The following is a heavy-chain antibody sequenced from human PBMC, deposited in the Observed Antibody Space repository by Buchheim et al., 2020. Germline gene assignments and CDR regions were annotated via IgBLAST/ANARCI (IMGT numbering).Heavy chain of an antibody. J-gene: IGHJ5*02. V-gene: IGHV4-59*01. CDR2: MHYSGST. Sequence: QVQLQESGPGLVKPSETLSLTCTVSGGSFSSDYWSWIRQSPGKGLEWLGYMHYSGSTNYNPSFKSRVTISVDTSKNQFSLKLSSVTAADTAVYYWARGSAGYYYWFDPWGQGTL. CDR1: GGSFSSDY. CDR3: ARGSAGYYYWFDP. D-gene: IGHD3-9*01.